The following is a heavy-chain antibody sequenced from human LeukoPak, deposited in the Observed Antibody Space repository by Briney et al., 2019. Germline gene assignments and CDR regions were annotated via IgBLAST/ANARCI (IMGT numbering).Heavy chain of an antibody. D-gene: IGHD6-13*01. CDR1: GGSFSGYY. V-gene: IGHV4-34*01. CDR2: INHSGST. J-gene: IGHJ4*02. Sequence: PSETLSLTCAVYGGSFSGYYWSWMRQPPGKGLEWIGEINHSGSTNYNPSLKSRVTISVDTSKNQFSLKLSSVTAADTAVYYCARGGFSRNFDYWGQGTLVTVSS. CDR3: ARGGFSRNFDY.